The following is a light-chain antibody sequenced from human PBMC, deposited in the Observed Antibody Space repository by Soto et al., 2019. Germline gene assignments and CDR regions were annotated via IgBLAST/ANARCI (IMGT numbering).Light chain of an antibody. CDR3: HQYGSSIRP. J-gene: IGKJ1*01. Sequence: EIVLTQSPGTLSLSPGERATLSCRASQSVSSSYLAWYQQKPGQAPRLLIYGASSRATGIPDRFSGSGSGTDFTLTISRLEPEDFAVYYCHQYGSSIRPFGQGTKVDIK. CDR1: QSVSSSY. V-gene: IGKV3-20*01. CDR2: GAS.